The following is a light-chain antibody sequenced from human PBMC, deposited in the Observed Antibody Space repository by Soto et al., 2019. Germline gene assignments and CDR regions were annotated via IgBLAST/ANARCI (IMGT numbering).Light chain of an antibody. J-gene: IGKJ3*01. CDR2: GAS. V-gene: IGKV3-15*01. CDR1: ESVSTS. CDR3: QQYNKWLLFT. Sequence: EIVMTQSPATLSVSPGERATLSCRASESVSTSLAWYQQRPGQAPRLLIYGASARATGIPARFSGSGSGTEFTLTISSLQSEDFAVYYCQQYNKWLLFTFGPGTRV.